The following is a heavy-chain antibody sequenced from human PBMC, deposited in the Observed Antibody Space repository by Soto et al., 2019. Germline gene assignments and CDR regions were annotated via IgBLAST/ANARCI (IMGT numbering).Heavy chain of an antibody. Sequence: SETLSLTCTVSGGSISSYYWSWIRQPPGKGLEWIGYIYYSGSTNYNPSLKSRVTISVDTSKNQFSLKLSSVTAADTAVYYCARGLGGSYWDYYYGMDFWGQGTTVTVYS. CDR1: GGSISSYY. V-gene: IGHV4-59*01. CDR3: ARGLGGSYWDYYYGMDF. CDR2: IYYSGST. J-gene: IGHJ6*02. D-gene: IGHD1-26*01.